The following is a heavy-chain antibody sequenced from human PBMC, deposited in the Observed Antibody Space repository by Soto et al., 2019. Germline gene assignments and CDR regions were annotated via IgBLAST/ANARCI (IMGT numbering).Heavy chain of an antibody. CDR2: ITGSSNYI. Sequence: GGSLRLSCAASGFTLSSYYMNWVRQAPGKGLEWVSSITGSSNYIFYADSLKGRFTISRDNAKRSLYLQMNSLTAEDTAVYYCTRYGSGNDDVFDIWGQGTMVTVSS. CDR1: GFTLSSYY. J-gene: IGHJ3*02. CDR3: TRYGSGNDDVFDI. D-gene: IGHD3-10*01. V-gene: IGHV3-21*01.